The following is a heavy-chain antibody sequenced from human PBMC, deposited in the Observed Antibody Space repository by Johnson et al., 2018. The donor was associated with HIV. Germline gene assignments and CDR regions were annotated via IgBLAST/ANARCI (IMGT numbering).Heavy chain of an antibody. CDR2: IYSGGNT. V-gene: IGHV3-53*01. CDR1: GFTVSSNY. CDR3: ARTGVLGAFDI. Sequence: VQLVESGGGLIQPGGSLRLSCAASGFTVSSNYMSWVRQAPGKGLEWVTVIYSGGNTYYADPVKGRFTISRDNSKNTLYLQMNSMRAGDTAVYYCARTGVLGAFDIWGQGTMVTVSS. D-gene: IGHD2-8*02. J-gene: IGHJ3*02.